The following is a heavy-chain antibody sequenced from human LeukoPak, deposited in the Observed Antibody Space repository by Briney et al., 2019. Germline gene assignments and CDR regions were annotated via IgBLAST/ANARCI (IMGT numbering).Heavy chain of an antibody. CDR3: ATHSRGWYSAPWSFEY. CDR1: GFTFDYYA. J-gene: IGHJ4*02. D-gene: IGHD6-19*01. CDR2: ISGNAGRT. Sequence: QPGGSLRLSCAASGFTFDYYAMTWVRQAPGKGLEWVSAISGNAGRTYYADSVKGRFTISRDNAKNTLYLQMNSLRVEDTAIYFCATHSRGWYSAPWSFEYWGQGTLVTVSS. V-gene: IGHV3-23*01.